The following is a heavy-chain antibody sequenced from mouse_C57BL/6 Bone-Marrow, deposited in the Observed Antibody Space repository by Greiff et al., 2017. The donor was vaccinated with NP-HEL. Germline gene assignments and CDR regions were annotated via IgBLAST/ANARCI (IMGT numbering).Heavy chain of an antibody. Sequence: QVQLQQSGAELARPGASVKLSCKASGYTFTSYGISWVKQRPGQGLEWIGEIYPRSGNTYYNEKFKGKATLTADKSSSTAYMVLRSLTSEDSAFYFWARKILTGTGVYFDYWGQGTTLTVSS. D-gene: IGHD4-1*01. CDR3: ARKILTGTGVYFDY. V-gene: IGHV1-81*01. CDR2: IYPRSGNT. J-gene: IGHJ2*01. CDR1: GYTFTSYG.